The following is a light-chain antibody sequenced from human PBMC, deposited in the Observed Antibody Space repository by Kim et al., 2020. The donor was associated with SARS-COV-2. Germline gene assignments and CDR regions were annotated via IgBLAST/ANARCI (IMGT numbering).Light chain of an antibody. CDR2: DAS. J-gene: IGKJ2*03. Sequence: DIQMTQSPSSLSASVGDRVTITCQASQDISNYLNWYQQKPGKAPKLLIYDASNLETGVTSRFSGSGSGTDFTFTISSLQPEDIATYYCQQYDNLPRYSFGQGTKLEI. CDR1: QDISNY. V-gene: IGKV1-33*01. CDR3: QQYDNLPRYS.